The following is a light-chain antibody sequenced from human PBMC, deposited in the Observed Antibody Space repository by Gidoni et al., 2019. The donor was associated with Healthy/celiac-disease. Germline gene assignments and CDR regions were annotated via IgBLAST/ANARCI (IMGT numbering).Light chain of an antibody. V-gene: IGKV1-5*03. CDR3: QQYNSYSWT. CDR2: NAS. CDR1: QRISSW. Sequence: EIQLTQSPATLSASVGERVTITCRASQRISSWLAWYQQKPGKAPKLLIYNASSLESGVPSRFSGSGSGTEFTLTISSLQPDDFATYYCQQYNSYSWTFGQGTKVEIK. J-gene: IGKJ1*01.